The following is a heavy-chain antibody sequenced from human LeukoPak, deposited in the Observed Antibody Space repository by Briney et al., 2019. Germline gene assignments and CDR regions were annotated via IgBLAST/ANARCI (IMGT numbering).Heavy chain of an antibody. J-gene: IGHJ4*02. CDR1: GGSISSYY. CDR3: ATQKDASSGYRH. Sequence: SETLSLTCTVSGGSISSYYWSWIRQPPGKGLEWIGYIYYSGSTNYNPSLKSRVTISVDTSKNQFSLKLSSVTAADTAVYYCATQKDASSGYRHWGQGTLVTVSS. D-gene: IGHD3-22*01. V-gene: IGHV4-59*01. CDR2: IYYSGST.